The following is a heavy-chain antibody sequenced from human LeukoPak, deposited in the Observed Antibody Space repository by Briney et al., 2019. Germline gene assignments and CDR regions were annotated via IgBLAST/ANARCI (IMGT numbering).Heavy chain of an antibody. CDR3: ARAPGGGGYSYGYYYYGMDV. D-gene: IGHD5-18*01. V-gene: IGHV3-21*01. CDR1: GFTFSSYS. Sequence: GGSLRLSCAASGFTFSSYSMNWVRQAPGKGLEWVSSISSSSSYIYYADSVKGRFTISRDNAKNSLYLQMNSLRAEDTAVYYCARAPGGGGYSYGYYYYGMDVWGQGTTVTVSS. J-gene: IGHJ6*02. CDR2: ISSSSSYI.